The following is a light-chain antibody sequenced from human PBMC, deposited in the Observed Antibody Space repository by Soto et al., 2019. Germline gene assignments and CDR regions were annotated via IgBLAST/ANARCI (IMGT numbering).Light chain of an antibody. CDR2: MAS. CDR1: QSISVW. CDR3: QNYNSDFSFT. V-gene: IGKV1-5*03. Sequence: DIQMTQSPATLSASVGDRITITCRASQSISVWLAWYQHKPGTAPRLLIYMASTLEIGVPSRFSGSGSGTEFTLTISGLQPEDSATYYCQNYNSDFSFTFGPGTKLDIK. J-gene: IGKJ3*01.